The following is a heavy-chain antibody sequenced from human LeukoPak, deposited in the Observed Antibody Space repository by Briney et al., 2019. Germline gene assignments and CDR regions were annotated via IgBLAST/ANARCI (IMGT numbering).Heavy chain of an antibody. Sequence: SETLSLICTVSGGSVTSDSWNWIRQTPGKGLEWIGYIYNTGSSNHNPALKNRVTTSLNKSKNQLSLKLSDVTAADTAIYYCARHGRLNLVQGVFGYFHLWGRGTVDTVFS. CDR1: GGSVTSDS. D-gene: IGHD3-10*01. CDR2: IYNTGSS. CDR3: ARHGRLNLVQGVFGYFHL. V-gene: IGHV4-59*08. J-gene: IGHJ2*01.